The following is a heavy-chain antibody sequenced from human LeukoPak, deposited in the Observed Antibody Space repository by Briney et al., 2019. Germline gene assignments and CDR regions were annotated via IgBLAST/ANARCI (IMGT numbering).Heavy chain of an antibody. V-gene: IGHV3-30*04. CDR2: ISYDGSNK. CDR3: ARALGYCSGGSCYSAYYYYGMDV. J-gene: IGHJ6*02. D-gene: IGHD2-15*01. CDR1: GFTFSSYA. Sequence: GRSLRLSCAASGFTFSSYAMHWVRQAPGKGLEWVAVISYDGSNKYYADSVKGRFTISRDNSKNTLYLRMNSLRAEDTAVYYCARALGYCSGGSCYSAYYYYGMDVWGQGTTVTVSS.